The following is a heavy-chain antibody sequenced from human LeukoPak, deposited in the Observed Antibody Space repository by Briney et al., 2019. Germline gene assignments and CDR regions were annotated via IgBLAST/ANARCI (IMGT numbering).Heavy chain of an antibody. CDR3: ATVAVAKSYYYYYYMDV. J-gene: IGHJ6*03. CDR2: FDPEDGET. CDR1: GYTLTELS. V-gene: IGHV1-24*01. Sequence: VASVKVSCKVSGYTLTELSMHWVRQAPGKGLEWMGGFDPEDGETIYAQKFQGRVTMTEDTSTDTAHMELSSLRSEDTAVYYCATVAVAKSYYYYYYMDVWGKGTTVTVSS. D-gene: IGHD6-19*01.